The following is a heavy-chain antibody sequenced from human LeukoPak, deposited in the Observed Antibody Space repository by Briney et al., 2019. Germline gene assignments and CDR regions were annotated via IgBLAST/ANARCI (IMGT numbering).Heavy chain of an antibody. CDR2: INPNSGGT. J-gene: IGHJ6*02. D-gene: IGHD3-3*01. CDR3: ARGRRITIFGVVTEYYYGMDV. CDR1: GYTFTSYG. V-gene: IGHV1-2*02. Sequence: ASVKVSCKASGYTFTSYGISWVRQAPGQGLEWMGWINPNSGGTNYAQKFQGRVTMTRDTSISTAYMELSRLRSDDTAVYYCARGRRITIFGVVTEYYYGMDVWGQGTTVTVSS.